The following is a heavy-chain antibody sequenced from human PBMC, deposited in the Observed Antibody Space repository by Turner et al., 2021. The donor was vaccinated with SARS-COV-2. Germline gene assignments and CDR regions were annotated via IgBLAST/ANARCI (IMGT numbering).Heavy chain of an antibody. V-gene: IGHV3-33*01. D-gene: IGHD2-8*01. CDR3: ARDPNAGYYYMDV. Sequence: QVQMVESGGGVVLSGRSLILSCPASGFTFSSYGMHWVRQAPGKGLEWVAVIWYDGSNKYYADSVKGRFTISRDNSKNTLYLQMNSLRAEDTAVYYCARDPNAGYYYMDVWGKGTTVTVSS. CDR1: GFTFSSYG. CDR2: IWYDGSNK. J-gene: IGHJ6*03.